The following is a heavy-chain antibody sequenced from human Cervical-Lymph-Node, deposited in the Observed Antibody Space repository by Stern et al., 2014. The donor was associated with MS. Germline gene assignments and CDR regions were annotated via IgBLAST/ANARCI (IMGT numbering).Heavy chain of an antibody. CDR3: AKDRSSSWYDLPLES. J-gene: IGHJ4*02. Sequence: EVQLVESGGGLVQPGRSLRLSCEASGFIFDDYAMHWVRPVPGKGLAGLSGSSYNGGSLGYADSVKGRFIISRDNAKDSLYLQMNDLRPEDTALYYCAKDRSSSWYDLPLESWGQGTLVTVSS. V-gene: IGHV3-9*01. CDR1: GFIFDDYA. D-gene: IGHD6-13*01. CDR2: SSYNGGSL.